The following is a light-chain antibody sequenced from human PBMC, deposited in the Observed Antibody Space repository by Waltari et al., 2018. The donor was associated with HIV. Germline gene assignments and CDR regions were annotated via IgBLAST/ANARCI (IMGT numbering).Light chain of an antibody. V-gene: IGLV2-14*01. Sequence: QSALTQPASVSGSPGQSITVSCTGSRSDIGIYNYVSWYQQHPGKAPKLIIYEVTNRPSGVSDRFSGSKSGNTASLTISGLQPEDEADYFCSSYTTISTVLFGGGTKVTVL. CDR1: RSDIGIYNY. CDR2: EVT. CDR3: SSYTTISTVL. J-gene: IGLJ3*02.